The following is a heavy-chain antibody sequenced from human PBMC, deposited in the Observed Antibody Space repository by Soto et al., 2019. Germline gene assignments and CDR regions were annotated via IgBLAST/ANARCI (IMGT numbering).Heavy chain of an antibody. Sequence: SETLSLTCTVSGGSISSYYWSWIRQPPGKGLEWIGYIHYSGSTNYNPSLKSRVTISVDTSKNQFSLKLSSVTAADTAVYYCARGVYSGYDTRWFDPWGQGTLVTVSS. V-gene: IGHV4-59*01. D-gene: IGHD5-12*01. J-gene: IGHJ5*02. CDR2: IHYSGST. CDR3: ARGVYSGYDTRWFDP. CDR1: GGSISSYY.